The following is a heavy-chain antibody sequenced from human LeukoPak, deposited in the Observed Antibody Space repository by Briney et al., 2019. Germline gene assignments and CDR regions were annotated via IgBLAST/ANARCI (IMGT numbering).Heavy chain of an antibody. J-gene: IGHJ5*02. D-gene: IGHD3-10*01. CDR2: IRYDGSNK. CDR1: GFSFSNYG. Sequence: PGRSLRLSCAASGFSFSNYGMHWVRQAPGKGLEWVAFIRYDGSNKYYADSVKGRFTISRDNSKNTLYLQMNSLRAEDTAVYYCAKVLGQVRGPFDPWGQGTLVTVSS. V-gene: IGHV3-30*02. CDR3: AKVLGQVRGPFDP.